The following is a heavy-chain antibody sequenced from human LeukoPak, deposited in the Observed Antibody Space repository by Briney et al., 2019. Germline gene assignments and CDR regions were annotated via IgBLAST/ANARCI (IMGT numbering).Heavy chain of an antibody. D-gene: IGHD6-13*01. CDR3: AREGGQQLGIKLHPFDY. V-gene: IGHV1-2*02. CDR1: GYTFSDNY. Sequence: ASVKVSCKASGYTFSDNYIHWVRQAPGQGLEWMGWINPNSGGTNYAQKFQGRVTMTRDTSISTAYMELSRLRSDDTAVYYCAREGGQQLGIKLHPFDYWGQGTLVTVSS. J-gene: IGHJ4*02. CDR2: INPNSGGT.